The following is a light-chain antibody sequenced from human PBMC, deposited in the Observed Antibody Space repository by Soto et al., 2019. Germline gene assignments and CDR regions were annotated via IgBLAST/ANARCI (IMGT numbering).Light chain of an antibody. CDR1: SSNIGSNT. V-gene: IGLV1-44*01. CDR2: STN. Sequence: QLVLTQPRSASGTPGQRVTIPCSGSSSNIGSNTVNWFQQLPGTASKPLIYSTNQRPSGVPDRFSCSKSGTSASLAISGLQSEDEAAYYCAAWDDSLNGAVFGGGTQLTVL. J-gene: IGLJ7*01. CDR3: AAWDDSLNGAV.